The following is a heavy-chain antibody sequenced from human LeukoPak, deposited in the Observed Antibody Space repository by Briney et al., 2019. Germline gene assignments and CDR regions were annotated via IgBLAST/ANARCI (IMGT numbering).Heavy chain of an antibody. J-gene: IGHJ5*02. CDR3: AKEGTPQVSTWYDL. Sequence: KPSETLSLTCTVSGGSISSYYWSWIRQPPGKELEWIGYVYYSGSTNYNPSLKSRVTISVDTSKNQFSLKMSSVSAADTAVYYCAKEGTPQVSTWYDLWGQGTQVIVSS. CDR1: GGSISSYY. CDR2: VYYSGST. V-gene: IGHV4-59*13. D-gene: IGHD3-10*01.